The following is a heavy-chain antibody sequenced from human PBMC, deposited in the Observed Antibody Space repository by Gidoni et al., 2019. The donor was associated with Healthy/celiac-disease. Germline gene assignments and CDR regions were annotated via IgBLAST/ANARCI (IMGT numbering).Heavy chain of an antibody. CDR2: INPRGGST. CDR1: GYTFTSYY. J-gene: IGHJ5*02. CDR3: ARGYSNNWFDP. V-gene: IGHV1-46*01. D-gene: IGHD4-4*01. Sequence: QVQLVQSGAEVKKPGASVKVSCKASGYTFTSYYMHWGRQAPGQGREWMGIINPRGGSTSYAQKCQGRVTMTRDTATSTVDMELSSLRSEDTAVYYCARGYSNNWFDPWGQGTLVTVSS.